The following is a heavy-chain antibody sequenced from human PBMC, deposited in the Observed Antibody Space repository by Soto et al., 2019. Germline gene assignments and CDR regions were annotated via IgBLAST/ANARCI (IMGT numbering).Heavy chain of an antibody. CDR1: GGSISSGGYY. J-gene: IGHJ4*02. CDR3: ARRSAFYDSSGYYDD. CDR2: IYYSGST. V-gene: IGHV4-31*03. D-gene: IGHD3-22*01. Sequence: PSETLSLTCTVSGGSISSGGYYWSWIRQHPGKGLEWIGYIYYSGSTYYNPSLKSRVTISVDTSKNQFSLKLSSVTAADTAVYYCARRSAFYDSSGYYDDWGQGTLVTVS.